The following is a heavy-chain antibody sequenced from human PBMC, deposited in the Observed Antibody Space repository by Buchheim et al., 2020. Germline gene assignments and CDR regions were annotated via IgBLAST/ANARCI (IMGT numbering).Heavy chain of an antibody. CDR1: GGSISSGSYY. CDR3: ARDGVDAAMVGAYYYYYGMDV. D-gene: IGHD5-18*01. V-gene: IGHV4-61*02. Sequence: QVQLQESGPGLVKPSQTLSLTCTVSGGSISSGSYYWSWIRQPAGKGLEWIGRIYTSGSTNYNPSLKSRVTISVDTSKNQFSLKLSTVTAAETAVYYCARDGVDAAMVGAYYYYYGMDVWGQGTT. CDR2: IYTSGST. J-gene: IGHJ6*02.